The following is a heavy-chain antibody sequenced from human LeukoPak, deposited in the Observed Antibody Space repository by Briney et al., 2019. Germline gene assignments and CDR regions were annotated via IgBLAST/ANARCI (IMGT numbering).Heavy chain of an antibody. CDR2: ISGSGLST. Sequence: HPGGSLRLSCAASGFTFTSYAMSWVRQAPGKGLEWVSGISGSGLSTYYPDSVKGRFTISKDTSKNTLFLQMDSLRAEDTALYYCAKDGGFVSGNYFDYWGQGTLVTVSS. D-gene: IGHD3-16*01. CDR1: GFTFTSYA. V-gene: IGHV3-23*01. J-gene: IGHJ4*02. CDR3: AKDGGFVSGNYFDY.